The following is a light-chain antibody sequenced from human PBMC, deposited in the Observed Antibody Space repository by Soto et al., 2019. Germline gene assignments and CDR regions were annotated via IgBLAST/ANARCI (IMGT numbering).Light chain of an antibody. V-gene: IGKV3-20*01. CDR2: GAS. CDR3: QQYVSSPFT. Sequence: EIVLTQSPGTLSLSPGERGSLSFRASQSVSSSYLAWYQQKPGQAPRLLIYGASSRATGIPDRFSGSGSGTDFTLTISRLEPEDFAVYYCQQYVSSPFTFGPGTKVDI. J-gene: IGKJ3*01. CDR1: QSVSSSY.